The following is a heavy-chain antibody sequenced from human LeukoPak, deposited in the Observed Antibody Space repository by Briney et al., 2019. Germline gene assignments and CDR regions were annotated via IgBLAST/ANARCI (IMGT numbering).Heavy chain of an antibody. CDR2: ISGSGGST. CDR1: GFTFSSYA. Sequence: GGSLRLSCAASGFTFSSYAMSWVRQAPGKGLEWVSAISGSGGSTYYADSVKGRFTISRDNSKNTLYLQMSSLRAEDTAVYYCAKPVIYSNSLDDYWGQGTLVTVSS. J-gene: IGHJ4*02. D-gene: IGHD6-6*01. V-gene: IGHV3-23*01. CDR3: AKPVIYSNSLDDY.